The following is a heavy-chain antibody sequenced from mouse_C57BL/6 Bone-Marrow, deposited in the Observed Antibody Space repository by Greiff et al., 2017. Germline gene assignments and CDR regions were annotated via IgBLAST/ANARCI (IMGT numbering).Heavy chain of an antibody. J-gene: IGHJ2*01. CDR1: GYALTNYL. V-gene: IGHV1-54*01. CDR3: ARDPLDLFDY. CDR2: INPGRGGT. Sequence: QVQLQQSGAELVRPGTSVKVSCTASGYALTNYLIEWVKQRPGQGLEWIGVINPGRGGTIYTEKFKGEATLTAYNTSSTAYMQLSSLTSEDSAVYFCARDPLDLFDYWGQGTTLTVAS.